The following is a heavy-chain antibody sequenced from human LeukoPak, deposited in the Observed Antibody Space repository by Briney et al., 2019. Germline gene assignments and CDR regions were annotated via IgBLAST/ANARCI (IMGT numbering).Heavy chain of an antibody. D-gene: IGHD3-22*01. V-gene: IGHV3-23*01. CDR3: AKARIPSGNGYNSD. CDR1: GFTFSTYA. CDR2: ISGSGDNT. J-gene: IGHJ4*02. Sequence: GGSLRLSCAASGFTFSTYAMSWVRQAPWKGLEWVSDISGSGDNTYYADSVKGRFTISRDNSKNTLYLQMNSLRAEDTAVYYCAKARIPSGNGYNSDWGQGTLVTVSS.